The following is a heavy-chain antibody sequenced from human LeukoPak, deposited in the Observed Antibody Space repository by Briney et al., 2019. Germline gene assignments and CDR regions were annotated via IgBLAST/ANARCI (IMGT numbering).Heavy chain of an antibody. V-gene: IGHV3-48*02. J-gene: IGHJ3*02. D-gene: IGHD3-10*01. CDR2: ISSSSSTI. CDR3: ARDGTVQGVIIWDAFDI. CDR1: GFTFSSYS. Sequence: GGSLRLSCAASGFTFSSYSMNWVRQAPGKGLEWVSYISSSSSTIYYADSVRGRFTISRDNAKNSLYLQMNSLRDEDTAVYYCARDGTVQGVIIWDAFDIWGQGTMVTVSS.